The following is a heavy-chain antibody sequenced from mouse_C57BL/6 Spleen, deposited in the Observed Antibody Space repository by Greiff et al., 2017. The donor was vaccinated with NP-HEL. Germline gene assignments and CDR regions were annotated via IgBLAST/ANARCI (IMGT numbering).Heavy chain of an antibody. D-gene: IGHD2-1*01. Sequence: VQLQESGAELVKPGASVKISCKASGYAFSSYWMNWVKQRPGKGLEWIGQIYPGDGDTNYNGKFKGKATLTADKSSSTAYMQLSSLTSEDSAVYFCARSGGNYPYFDYWGQGTTLTVSS. CDR1: GYAFSSYW. V-gene: IGHV1-80*01. J-gene: IGHJ2*01. CDR3: ARSGGNYPYFDY. CDR2: IYPGDGDT.